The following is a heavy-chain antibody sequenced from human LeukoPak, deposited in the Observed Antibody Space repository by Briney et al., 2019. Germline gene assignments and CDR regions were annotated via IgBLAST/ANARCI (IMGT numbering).Heavy chain of an antibody. J-gene: IGHJ2*01. D-gene: IGHD3-22*01. CDR2: IIPIFGTA. CDR3: ASVIVVDQWYFDL. V-gene: IGHV1-69*05. CDR1: GGTFSSYA. Sequence: ASVKVSCKASGGTFSSYAISWVRQAPGQGLEWMGGIIPIFGTANYAQKFQGRVTLTTDESTSTAYIELSSLRSQATAVYYCASVIVVDQWYFDLWGRGTLVTVSS.